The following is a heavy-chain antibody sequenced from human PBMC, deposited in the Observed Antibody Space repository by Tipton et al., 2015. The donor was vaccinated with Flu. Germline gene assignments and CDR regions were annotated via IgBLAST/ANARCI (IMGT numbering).Heavy chain of an antibody. CDR3: AKEWLWEAFYYGMNV. CDR1: GFSFNNAW. CDR2: ISYDGSDE. V-gene: IGHV3-30*18. J-gene: IGHJ6*02. Sequence: QVQLVQSGGGLVKPGGSLRLSCAASGFSFNNAWMSWVRQAPGKGLEWVAIISYDGSDEYYADSVKGRFTISRDNPKNTLYLQMNSLRAEDTAVYYCAKEWLWEAFYYGMNVWGQGTTVTVSS. D-gene: IGHD1-26*01.